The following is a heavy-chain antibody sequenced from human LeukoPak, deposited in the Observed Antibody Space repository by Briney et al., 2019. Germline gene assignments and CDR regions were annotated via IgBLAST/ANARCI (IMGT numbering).Heavy chain of an antibody. Sequence: GVSLRLSCLTSGFTLSTNAMSWVRQAPGKGLEWISGISGSGASTYYADSVKGRFTISRDDSRNTLYLQMNSLRGDDTAVYYCAKDVGKWESLHFFDYWGQGTLVTVSP. CDR2: ISGSGAST. J-gene: IGHJ4*02. D-gene: IGHD1-26*01. V-gene: IGHV3-23*01. CDR1: GFTLSTNA. CDR3: AKDVGKWESLHFFDY.